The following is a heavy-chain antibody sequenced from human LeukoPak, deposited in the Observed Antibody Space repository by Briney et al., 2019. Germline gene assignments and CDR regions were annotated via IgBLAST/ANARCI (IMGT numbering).Heavy chain of an antibody. CDR2: ISGSGGST. CDR3: AKNRLVGATTGDAFDI. CDR1: GFTFSSHA. V-gene: IGHV3-23*01. D-gene: IGHD1-26*01. J-gene: IGHJ3*02. Sequence: GGSLRLSCAASGFTFSSHAMSWVRPAPGKGLEWVSAISGSGGSTYYADSVKGRFTISRDNSKYTLYLQMNSLRAEDTAVYYCAKNRLVGATTGDAFDIWGQGTMVTVSS.